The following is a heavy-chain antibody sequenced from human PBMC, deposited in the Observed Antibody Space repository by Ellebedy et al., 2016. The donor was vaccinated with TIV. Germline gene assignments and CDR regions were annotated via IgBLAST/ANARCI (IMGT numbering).Heavy chain of an antibody. Sequence: MPSETLSLTCTVSAYSMNNYYWSWVRQPPGKGLEWIGYVYYSGSTNYNPSLKSRVTISVDTSKNQFSLKLSSVTAADTAVYYCARIPSSDTDFDYWGQGTLVTVSS. V-gene: IGHV4-59*01. J-gene: IGHJ4*02. CDR2: VYYSGST. CDR1: AYSMNNYY. CDR3: ARIPSSDTDFDY.